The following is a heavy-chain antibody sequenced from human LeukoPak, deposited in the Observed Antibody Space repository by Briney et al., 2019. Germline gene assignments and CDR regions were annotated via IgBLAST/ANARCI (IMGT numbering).Heavy chain of an antibody. V-gene: IGHV4-61*02. CDR1: GGSISSGSYF. Sequence: SETLSLTCTVSGGSISSGSYFWTWIRQPAGKRLEWIGRINTSGSTNYNPSLKSRVTISVDTSKNQFSLKLSSVTAADTAVFFCAREGYTSSWYSSYYYFDYWGQGTLVTVSS. J-gene: IGHJ4*02. D-gene: IGHD6-13*01. CDR3: AREGYTSSWYSSYYYFDY. CDR2: INTSGST.